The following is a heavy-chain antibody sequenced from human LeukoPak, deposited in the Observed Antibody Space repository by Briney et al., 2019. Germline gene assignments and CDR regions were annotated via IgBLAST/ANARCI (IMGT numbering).Heavy chain of an antibody. CDR2: ISSSSSYI. D-gene: IGHD3-22*01. CDR1: GFTFSSYS. V-gene: IGHV3-21*01. J-gene: IGHJ4*02. Sequence: KSGGSLRLSCAASGFTFSSYSMNWVRQAPGKGLERVSSISSSSSYIYYADSVKGRFTISRDNAKNSLYLQMNSLRAEDTAVYYCAREGRVDYYDSSGSLDYWGQGTLVTVSS. CDR3: AREGRVDYYDSSGSLDY.